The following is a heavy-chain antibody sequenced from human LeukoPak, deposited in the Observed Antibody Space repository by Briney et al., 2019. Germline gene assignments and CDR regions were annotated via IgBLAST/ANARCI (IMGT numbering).Heavy chain of an antibody. J-gene: IGHJ3*02. D-gene: IGHD1-1*01. CDR1: VGTFSGHY. Sequence: PSETLSLTCAVYVGTFSGHYWSWIRQAPGKGLEWIGEIDHTGKSNYKSALKSRVTMAVDTSKNQFSLSLESVTAADTAIYYCARPSHQVETDGTGFDSWGRGTTVSVS. CDR2: IDHTGKS. V-gene: IGHV4-34*01. CDR3: ARPSHQVETDGTGFDS.